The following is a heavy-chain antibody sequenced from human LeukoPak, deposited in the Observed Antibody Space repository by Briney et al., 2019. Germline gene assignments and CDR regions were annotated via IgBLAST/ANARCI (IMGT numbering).Heavy chain of an antibody. CDR1: GYTFTSYG. Sequence: GASVKVSCKASGYTFTSYGISWVRQAPGQGLEWMGWISAYNGNTNYIQKFQGRVTMTEDTSTDTAYMELSSLRSEDTAVYYCATGLKPGYCTNGVCYKVSGWFDPWGQGTLVTVSS. CDR3: ATGLKPGYCTNGVCYKVSGWFDP. CDR2: ISAYNGNT. D-gene: IGHD2-8*01. J-gene: IGHJ5*02. V-gene: IGHV1-18*01.